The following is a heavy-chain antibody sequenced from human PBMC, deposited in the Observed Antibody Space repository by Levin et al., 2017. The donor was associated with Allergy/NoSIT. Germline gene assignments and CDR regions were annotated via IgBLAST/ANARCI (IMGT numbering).Heavy chain of an antibody. CDR3: ARGTAAGEIDY. D-gene: IGHD6-13*01. V-gene: IGHV1-18*01. Sequence: AASVKVSCKASGYSFSIYGFNWVRQAPGQGLEWLGWISAYTGNTDYAQKFQGRVTMTTDTSTSTAYMDLRSLRSDDTAVYYCARGTAAGEIDYWGQGTLVTVSS. J-gene: IGHJ4*02. CDR2: ISAYTGNT. CDR1: GYSFSIYG.